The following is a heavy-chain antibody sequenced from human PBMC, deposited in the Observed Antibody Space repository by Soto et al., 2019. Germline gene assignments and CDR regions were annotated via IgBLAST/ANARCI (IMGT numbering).Heavy chain of an antibody. CDR1: GFTFSSYG. J-gene: IGHJ4*02. Sequence: GGSLRLSCAASGFTFSSYGMHWVRQAPGKGLEWVAVISYDGSNKYYADSVKGRFTISRDNSKNTLYLQMNSLRAEDTAVYYCAKDGIGGIEYSSTDDYWGQGTLVTVSS. CDR2: ISYDGSNK. V-gene: IGHV3-30*18. CDR3: AKDGIGGIEYSSTDDY. D-gene: IGHD6-6*01.